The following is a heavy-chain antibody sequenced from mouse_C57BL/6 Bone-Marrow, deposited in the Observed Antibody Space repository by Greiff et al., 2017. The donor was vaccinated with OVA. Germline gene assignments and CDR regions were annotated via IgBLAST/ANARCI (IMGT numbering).Heavy chain of an antibody. J-gene: IGHJ4*01. CDR3: ARVQGIYYGYDKAMDY. D-gene: IGHD2-2*01. CDR1: GYSITSGYY. V-gene: IGHV3-6*01. CDR2: ISYDGSN. Sequence: EVQLKQSGPGLVKPSQSLSLTCSVTGYSITSGYYWNWIRQFPGNKLEWMGYISYDGSNNYNPSLKNRISITRDTSKNQFFLKLNSVTTEDTATXYCARVQGIYYGYDKAMDYWGQGTSVTVSS.